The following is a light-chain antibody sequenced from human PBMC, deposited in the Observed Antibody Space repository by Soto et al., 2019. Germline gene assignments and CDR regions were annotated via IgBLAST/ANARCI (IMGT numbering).Light chain of an antibody. Sequence: DIQMTQSPSSLSASVGDRVTITCRASQSISNYLSWYQQIPGKAPKLLIYAASTLRSGVSSRFSVSGSGTDFTLTISSLHPEDFATYYCQQSYSTPWTFGQGTKVEIK. V-gene: IGKV1-39*01. CDR1: QSISNY. CDR2: AAS. J-gene: IGKJ1*01. CDR3: QQSYSTPWT.